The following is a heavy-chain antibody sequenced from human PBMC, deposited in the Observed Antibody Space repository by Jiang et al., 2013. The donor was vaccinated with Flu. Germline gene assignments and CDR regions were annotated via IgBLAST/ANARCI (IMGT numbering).Heavy chain of an antibody. Sequence: GAEVKKPGASVKVSCKASGYTFTSYDINWVRQATGQGLEWMGWMNPNSGNTGYAQKFQGRVTMTRNTSVSTAYMELSSLRSEDTAVYYCARGRSSWSDDAFDIWGQGTMVTVSS. CDR1: GYTFTSYD. D-gene: IGHD6-13*01. CDR2: MNPNSGNT. CDR3: ARGRSSWSDDAFDI. J-gene: IGHJ3*02. V-gene: IGHV1-8*02.